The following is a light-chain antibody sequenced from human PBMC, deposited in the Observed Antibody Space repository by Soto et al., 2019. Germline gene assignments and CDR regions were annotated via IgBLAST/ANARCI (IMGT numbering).Light chain of an antibody. V-gene: IGKV1-17*03. Sequence: DIQMTQSPSAMSASVGDRVTITCRASQGISNYLAWFQQKPGKVHKRLIYAASSLQSGVPSRFSGSGSGTAGTLTITSLQPEDFATYYCQQLFDSPITFGQGTRLEIK. CDR1: QGISNY. CDR3: QQLFDSPIT. J-gene: IGKJ5*01. CDR2: AAS.